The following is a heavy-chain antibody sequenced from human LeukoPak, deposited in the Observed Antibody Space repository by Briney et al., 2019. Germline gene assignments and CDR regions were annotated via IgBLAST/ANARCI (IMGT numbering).Heavy chain of an antibody. D-gene: IGHD3-10*01. CDR1: GGSFSGYY. J-gene: IGHJ6*03. V-gene: IGHV4-34*01. Sequence: KASETLSLTCAVYGGSFSGYYWSWIRQPPGKGLEWIGEINHSGSTNYNPSLKSRVTISVDTSKNQFSLKLSSVTAADTAVYYCARGLLWFGELYQFENYYYYMDVWGKGTTVTISS. CDR3: ARGLLWFGELYQFENYYYYMDV. CDR2: INHSGST.